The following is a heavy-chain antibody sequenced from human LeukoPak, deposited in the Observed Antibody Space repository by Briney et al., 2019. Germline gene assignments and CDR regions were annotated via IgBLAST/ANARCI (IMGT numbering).Heavy chain of an antibody. D-gene: IGHD3-22*01. CDR3: ARYYDSSGYAWFDP. CDR1: GGSISSYY. Sequence: SETLSLTCTVSGGSISSYYWSWIRQPPGKGLEWIGYIYYSGSTNYNPSLKSRVTISVDTSKNQFSLKLSSVTAADTAVYYCARYYDSSGYAWFDPWSQGTLLTLSS. J-gene: IGHJ5*02. V-gene: IGHV4-59*08. CDR2: IYYSGST.